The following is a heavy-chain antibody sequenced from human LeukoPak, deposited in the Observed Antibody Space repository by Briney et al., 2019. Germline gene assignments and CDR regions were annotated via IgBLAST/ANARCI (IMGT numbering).Heavy chain of an antibody. CDR2: TYYKSRWYN. Sequence: SQTLSLTCAISGDTFSSNSAAWTWIRQSPSRGLEWLGRTYYKSRWYNDYAASVKSRITISTDTSKNQFSLQLDSVTPGDTATYSWVRVSGSSWIDYWGQGTLVTVSS. CDR3: VRVSGSSWIDY. V-gene: IGHV6-1*01. CDR1: GDTFSSNSAA. J-gene: IGHJ4*02. D-gene: IGHD6-13*01.